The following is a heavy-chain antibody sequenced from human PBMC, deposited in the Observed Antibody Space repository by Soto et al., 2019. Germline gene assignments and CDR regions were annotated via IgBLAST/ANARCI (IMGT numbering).Heavy chain of an antibody. CDR2: IYYSGST. Sequence: SETLSLTCTVSGGSISSYYWSWIRQPPGKGLEWIGYIYYSGSTNYNPSLKSRVTISVDTSKNQFSLKLSSVTAADTAVYYCARLTNYDFWSGYYYYYYYMDVWGKGTTVTVSS. CDR1: GGSISSYY. J-gene: IGHJ6*03. V-gene: IGHV4-59*01. CDR3: ARLTNYDFWSGYYYYYYYMDV. D-gene: IGHD3-3*01.